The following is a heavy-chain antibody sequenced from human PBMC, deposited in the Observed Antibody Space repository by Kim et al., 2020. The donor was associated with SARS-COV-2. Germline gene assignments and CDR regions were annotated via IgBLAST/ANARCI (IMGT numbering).Heavy chain of an antibody. Sequence: TKYSQKFQGRVTITRDTSASTAYMELSSLRSEDTAVYYCARGPGIAAPDTWGQGTLVTVSS. CDR3: ARGPGIAAPDT. J-gene: IGHJ1*01. D-gene: IGHD6-13*01. CDR2: T. V-gene: IGHV1-3*01.